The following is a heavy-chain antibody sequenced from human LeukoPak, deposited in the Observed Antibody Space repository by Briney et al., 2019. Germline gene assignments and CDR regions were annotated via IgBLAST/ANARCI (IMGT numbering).Heavy chain of an antibody. CDR2: IYSDGDT. Sequence: GGSLRLSYVVSGFTFSGNHMNWVRQAPGKGLEWVSVIYSDGDTYYADSVKGRFTISRDSSRNTLSLQMNSLKPEDTAVYYCARDPRDGYGHFDYWGQGTLVTVSS. J-gene: IGHJ4*02. CDR1: GFTFSGNH. D-gene: IGHD5-24*01. V-gene: IGHV3-66*02. CDR3: ARDPRDGYGHFDY.